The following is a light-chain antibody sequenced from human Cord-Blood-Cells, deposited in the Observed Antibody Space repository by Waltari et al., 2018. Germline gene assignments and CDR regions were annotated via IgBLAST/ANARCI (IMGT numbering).Light chain of an antibody. CDR1: QSVSSY. V-gene: IGKV3-11*01. J-gene: IGKJ4*01. CDR2: DAS. CDR3: QQRSNWLT. Sequence: DIVLTQSPATLSLSPGERATPSCMACQSVSSYLAWYQQKPGQAPRLLIYDASNRATGIPARFSGSGSGTDFTLTISSLEPEDFAVYYCQQRSNWLTFGGGTKVEIK.